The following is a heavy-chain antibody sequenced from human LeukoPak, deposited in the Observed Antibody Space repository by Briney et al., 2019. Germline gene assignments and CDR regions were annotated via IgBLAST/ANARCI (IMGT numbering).Heavy chain of an antibody. D-gene: IGHD6-19*01. CDR1: GFTFDDYA. Sequence: QSGGSLRLSCAASGFTFDDYAMHWVRQAPGKGLEWVSGISWDSGSIGYADSVKGRFTISRDNAKNSLYLQMNSLRAEDTALYYCAKDGGYSSGWGPGLGWGQGTLVTVSS. CDR2: ISWDSGSI. V-gene: IGHV3-9*01. J-gene: IGHJ4*02. CDR3: AKDGGYSSGWGPGLG.